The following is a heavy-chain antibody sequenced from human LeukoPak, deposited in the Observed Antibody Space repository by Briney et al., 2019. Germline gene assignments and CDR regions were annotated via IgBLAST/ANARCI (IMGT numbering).Heavy chain of an antibody. J-gene: IGHJ4*02. D-gene: IGHD6-25*01. CDR1: GGSLSSYY. CDR2: IYYSVST. V-gene: IGHV4-59*08. CDR3: ARHRPYSSRYSYFDY. Sequence: SETLSLTRTLSGGSLSSYYWSWVRQPPGKGLEWVGYIYYSVSTNYNPSLMSPVTISVDTSQNQFTLKLTSVTATDTAFYYSARHRPYSSRYSYFDYWGQGTLVTVSS.